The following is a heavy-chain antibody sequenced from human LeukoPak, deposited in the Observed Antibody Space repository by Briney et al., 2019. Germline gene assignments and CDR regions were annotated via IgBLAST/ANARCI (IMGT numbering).Heavy chain of an antibody. CDR1: GFTFGDYS. CDR2: IRTKAYGATT. D-gene: IGHD2-15*01. J-gene: IGHJ4*02. V-gene: IGHV3-49*04. CDR3: TRAATIDSSLRGY. Sequence: GGSLRLSCAASGFTFGDYSMSWVRQAPGKGLEWVASIRTKAYGATTEYAPSVRGRFIISRDDSKRIAYLQMNSLKTKDKALYYCTRAATIDSSLRGYWGQGTPVTVSS.